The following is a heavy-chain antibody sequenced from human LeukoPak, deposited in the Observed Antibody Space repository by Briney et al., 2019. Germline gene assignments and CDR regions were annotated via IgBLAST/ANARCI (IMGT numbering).Heavy chain of an antibody. Sequence: SETLSLTCTVSGGSISSSSYYWGWIRQPPGKGLEWIGEINHSGSTNYNPSLKSRVTISVDTSKNQFSLKLSSVTAADTAVYYCARDGVAAAAGRFDPWGQGTLVTVSS. CDR2: INHSGST. CDR1: GGSISSSSYY. CDR3: ARDGVAAAAGRFDP. D-gene: IGHD6-13*01. J-gene: IGHJ5*02. V-gene: IGHV4-39*07.